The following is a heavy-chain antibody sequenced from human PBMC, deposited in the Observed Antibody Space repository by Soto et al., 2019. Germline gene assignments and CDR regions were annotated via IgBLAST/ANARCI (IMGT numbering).Heavy chain of an antibody. J-gene: IGHJ4*02. CDR2: LYWDDDK. V-gene: IGHV2-5*02. CDR3: AHRPRGYSYYFDY. Sequence: QITLKESGPTLVKPTQTLTLTCTFSGFSLSTRGVGVGWIRQPPGKALELLALLYWDDDKGYSPSLKSRLTITKDTSENQVVLTVTNMDPVDTATYYCAHRPRGYSYYFDYWGQGTLVTVSS. D-gene: IGHD5-18*01. CDR1: GFSLSTRGVG.